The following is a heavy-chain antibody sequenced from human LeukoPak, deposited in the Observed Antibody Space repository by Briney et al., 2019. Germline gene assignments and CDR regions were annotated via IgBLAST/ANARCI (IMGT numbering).Heavy chain of an antibody. Sequence: GGSLRLSCAASGFTLSNYWMGWGRQVPRKGLEWGASINRDGGEKHYVDSVEGRFTISRDNAKNSLYLQMNSLKAEDTAVYFCTRNEIWGQGTLVTVSS. J-gene: IGHJ4*02. CDR2: INRDGGEK. CDR1: GFTLSNYW. V-gene: IGHV3-7*01. CDR3: TRNEI.